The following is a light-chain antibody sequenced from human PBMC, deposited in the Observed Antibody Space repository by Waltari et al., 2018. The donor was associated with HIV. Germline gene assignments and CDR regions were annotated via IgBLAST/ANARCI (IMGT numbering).Light chain of an antibody. J-gene: IGKJ1*01. CDR1: QSVSSN. CDR3: QQYNNWPPRT. CDR2: GAS. V-gene: IGKV3-15*01. Sequence: EIVMTQSPATLSVSPGERATLSCRASQSVSSNLAWYKQKPGQAPRLLIYGASARATGIPARFSGSGSGTEFTLTISSLQSEDFAVYYCQQYNNWPPRTFGQGTRVEIK.